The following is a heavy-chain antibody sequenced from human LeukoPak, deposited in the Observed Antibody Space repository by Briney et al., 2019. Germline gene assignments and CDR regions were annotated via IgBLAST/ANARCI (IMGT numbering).Heavy chain of an antibody. J-gene: IGHJ6*02. CDR2: MYYSGST. CDR1: GGSFSGYY. CDR3: ARLRSSSHPDYYGMDV. Sequence: SETLSLTCAVYGGSFSGYYWSWIRQAPGKGLEWIGYMYYSGSTNYNPSLKSRVTISVDTSKNQFSLKLSSVTAADTAVYYCARLRSSSHPDYYGMDVWGQGTTVTVSS. V-gene: IGHV4-59*08. D-gene: IGHD6-6*01.